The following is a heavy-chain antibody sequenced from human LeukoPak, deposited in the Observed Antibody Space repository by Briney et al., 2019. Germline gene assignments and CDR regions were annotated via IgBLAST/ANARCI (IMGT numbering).Heavy chain of an antibody. V-gene: IGHV3-30*04. CDR1: GFTFSSYA. J-gene: IGHJ6*02. CDR2: ISYDGSNK. Sequence: GGSLRLSCAASGFTFSSYAMHWVRQAPGKGLEWVAVISYDGSNKYYADSVKGRFTISRDNSKNTLYLQMNSLGAEDTAVYYCARVTYYYDSSGYPPSYYGMDVWGQGTTVTVSS. D-gene: IGHD3-22*01. CDR3: ARVTYYYDSSGYPPSYYGMDV.